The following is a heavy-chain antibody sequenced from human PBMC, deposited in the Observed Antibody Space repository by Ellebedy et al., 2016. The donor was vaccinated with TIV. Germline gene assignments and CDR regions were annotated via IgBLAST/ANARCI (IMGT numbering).Heavy chain of an antibody. J-gene: IGHJ4*02. V-gene: IGHV3-66*01. D-gene: IGHD1-26*01. CDR3: ARDGYSGSYYYFDY. CDR2: IYSGGST. Sequence: GESLKISCAASGFTFSSYGMHWVRQAPGKGLEWVSVIYSGGSTHYADSVKGRFTISRDNSKNTLYLQMNSLRAEDTAVYYCARDGYSGSYYYFDYWGQGTLVTVSS. CDR1: GFTFSSYG.